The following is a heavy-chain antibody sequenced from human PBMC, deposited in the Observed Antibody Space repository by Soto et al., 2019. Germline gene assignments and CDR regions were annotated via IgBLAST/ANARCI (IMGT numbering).Heavy chain of an antibody. CDR3: ARVNIVVVLAAKSRFDP. J-gene: IGHJ5*02. CDR2: INAGNGNT. V-gene: IGHV1-3*01. Sequence: GASVKVSCKASGYTFTSYAMHWVRQAPGQRLEWMGWINAGNGNTKYSQKFQGRVTITRDTSASTAYMELSSLRSEDTAVYYCARVNIVVVLAAKSRFDPWGQGTLVTVSS. D-gene: IGHD2-2*01. CDR1: GYTFTSYA.